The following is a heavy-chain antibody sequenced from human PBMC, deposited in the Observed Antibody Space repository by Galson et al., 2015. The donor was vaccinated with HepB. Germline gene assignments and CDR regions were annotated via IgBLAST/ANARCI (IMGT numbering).Heavy chain of an antibody. CDR1: GFTVGSPY. V-gene: IGHV3-66*01. CDR3: ARSRAVNWYGGFDY. J-gene: IGHJ4*02. Sequence: SLRLSCAASGFTVGSPYMSWVRQAPGKGLEWVSVIFSGGSTYYADSVKGRFTISRDNSKNTLFLQMNSLRAEDTAVYYCARSRAVNWYGGFDYWGQGTLVTVSS. D-gene: IGHD1-1*01. CDR2: IFSGGST.